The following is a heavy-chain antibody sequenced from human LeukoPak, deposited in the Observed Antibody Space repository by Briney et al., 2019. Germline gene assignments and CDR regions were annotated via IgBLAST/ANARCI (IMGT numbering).Heavy chain of an antibody. Sequence: ASVKVSCKASGYTFTTYGLSWVRQAPGQGLEWMGWISTNSGNTNYAQNFQGRIIMTRETSARRAYMELRRLRSDDTAVFLCARHEQHRLGDWGQGTLVIVYS. CDR2: ISTNSGNT. J-gene: IGHJ4*02. D-gene: IGHD3-9*01. V-gene: IGHV1-18*01. CDR3: ARHEQHRLGD. CDR1: GYTFTTYG.